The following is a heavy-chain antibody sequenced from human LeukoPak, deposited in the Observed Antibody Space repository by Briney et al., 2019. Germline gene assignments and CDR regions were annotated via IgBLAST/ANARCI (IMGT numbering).Heavy chain of an antibody. J-gene: IGHJ3*02. Sequence: ASVKVSCKVSGYTLTELSMHWVRQAPGKGLEWMGGFDPEDGETIYAQKFQGRVTMTEDTSTTTAYMELSSLRPEDTAVYYCAKRSPGAFDIWGQGTMVTVSS. CDR2: FDPEDGET. V-gene: IGHV1-24*01. CDR1: GYTLTELS. CDR3: AKRSPGAFDI. D-gene: IGHD1-14*01.